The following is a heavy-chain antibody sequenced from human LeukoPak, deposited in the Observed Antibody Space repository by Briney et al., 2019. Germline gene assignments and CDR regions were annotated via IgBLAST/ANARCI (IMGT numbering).Heavy chain of an antibody. D-gene: IGHD2-15*01. CDR3: ARGLGYCSGGSCSNDY. V-gene: IGHV4-34*01. J-gene: IGHJ4*02. Sequence: GSLRLSCAAPGFTFSSYAMTWIRQPPGKGLEWIGEINHSGSTNYNPSLKSRVTISVDTSKNQFSLKLSSVTAADTAVYYCARGLGYCSGGSCSNDYWGQGTLVTVSS. CDR2: INHSGST. CDR1: GFTFSSYA.